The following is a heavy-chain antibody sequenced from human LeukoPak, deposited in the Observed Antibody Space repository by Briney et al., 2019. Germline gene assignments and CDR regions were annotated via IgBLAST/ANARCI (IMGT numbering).Heavy chain of an antibody. CDR1: GGSISSGGYY. CDR3: ARGLLWFGELFFGFDP. D-gene: IGHD3-10*01. CDR2: IYYSGST. Sequence: PSETLSLTCTVSGGSISSGGYYWSWIRQHPGKGLEWFGYIYYSGSTYYNPSLKSRVTISVDTSKNQFSLKLSSVTAADTAVYYCARGLLWFGELFFGFDPWGQGTLVTVSS. V-gene: IGHV4-31*03. J-gene: IGHJ5*02.